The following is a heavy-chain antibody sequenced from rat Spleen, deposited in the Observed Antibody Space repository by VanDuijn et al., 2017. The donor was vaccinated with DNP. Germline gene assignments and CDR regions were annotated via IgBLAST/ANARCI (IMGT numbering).Heavy chain of an antibody. Sequence: EVQLVGSGGGLVQSGRSLKLSCAASGFTFSYYGMAWVRQAPKKGLAWVASINYDGSSTYYRDSVKGRFTISRDNAKSSLYLQMDSLRSEDTATYYCTTESTYYGYFDYWGQGVMVPVSS. CDR3: TTESTYYGYFDY. J-gene: IGHJ2*01. CDR1: GFTFSYYG. V-gene: IGHV5-20*01. CDR2: INYDGSST. D-gene: IGHD1-9*01.